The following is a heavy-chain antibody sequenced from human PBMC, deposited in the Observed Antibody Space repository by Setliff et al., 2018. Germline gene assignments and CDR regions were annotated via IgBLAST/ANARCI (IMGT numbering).Heavy chain of an antibody. CDR2: ISAYNGKT. CDR1: GYTLSNSI. V-gene: IGHV1-18*01. D-gene: IGHD2-8*01. Sequence: ASVKVSCKASGYTLSNSILSWVRQAPGQGPEWVGWISAYNGKTYSAQKFQDRVTLTTHTSTNMGYLELRDLRSDDTAVYYCLRLVRYCTKIACQATSGDEVWGLGTLVTVSS. CDR3: LRLVRYCTKIACQATSGDEV. J-gene: IGHJ4*02.